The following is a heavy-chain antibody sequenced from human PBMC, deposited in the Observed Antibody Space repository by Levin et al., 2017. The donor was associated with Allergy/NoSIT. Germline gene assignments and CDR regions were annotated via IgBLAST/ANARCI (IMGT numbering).Heavy chain of an antibody. V-gene: IGHV1-69*13. J-gene: IGHJ4*02. D-gene: IGHD3-22*01. CDR1: GGTFSSYA. CDR3: ARVTDYYDSSGYSL. CDR2: IIPIFGTA. Sequence: GASVKVSCKASGGTFSSYAISWVRQAPGQGLEWMGGIIPIFGTANYAQKFQGRVTITADESTSTAYMELSSLRSEDTAVYYCARVTDYYDSSGYSLWGQGTLVTVSS.